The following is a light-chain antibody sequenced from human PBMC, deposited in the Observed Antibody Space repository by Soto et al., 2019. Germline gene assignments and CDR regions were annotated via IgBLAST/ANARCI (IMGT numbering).Light chain of an antibody. CDR1: QSVNSN. Sequence: EIVMTQSPATLSVSPGERATLSCRASQSVNSNLAWYQQKPGQAPRLLIYGASTRATGIPARFSGSGSGTEFTLTISSLQSEDFALYYCQQYNNWPWTFGQGTKVEIK. J-gene: IGKJ1*01. CDR3: QQYNNWPWT. CDR2: GAS. V-gene: IGKV3-15*01.